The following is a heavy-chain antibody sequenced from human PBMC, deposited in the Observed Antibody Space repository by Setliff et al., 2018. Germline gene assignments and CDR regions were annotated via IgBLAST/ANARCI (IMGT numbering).Heavy chain of an antibody. CDR3: ARDRPPRGDGYHFDI. D-gene: IGHD3-10*01. J-gene: IGHJ3*02. CDR2: IIPIFGTA. V-gene: IGHV1-69*13. CDR1: GGTFSSYA. Sequence: SVKVSCKASGGTFSSYAISWVRQAPGQGLEWMGGIIPIFGTANYAQKSQGRVTITADESTSTAYMELSSLRSEDTAVYYCARDRPPRGDGYHFDIWGQGTMVTVSS.